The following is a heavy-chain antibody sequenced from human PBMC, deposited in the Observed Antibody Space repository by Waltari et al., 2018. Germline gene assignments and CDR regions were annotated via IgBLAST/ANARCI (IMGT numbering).Heavy chain of an antibody. CDR1: GFTFSSHW. D-gene: IGHD2-2*01. CDR2: IKQDGSEK. CDR3: ARDLRYQPLLSYFVY. J-gene: IGHJ4*02. Sequence: EVQLVEAGGGLVQPGGSLRLSCAASGFTFSSHWMSWVRPAPGKGQEWVANIKQDGSEKDYVDSVKGRFTISRDNAKNSLYLQMNSLRAEDTAVYYCARDLRYQPLLSYFVYWGQGTLVTVSS. V-gene: IGHV3-7*01.